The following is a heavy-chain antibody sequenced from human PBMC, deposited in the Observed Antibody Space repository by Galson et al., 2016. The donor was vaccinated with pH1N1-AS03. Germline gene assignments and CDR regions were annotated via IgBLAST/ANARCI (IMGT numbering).Heavy chain of an antibody. CDR1: GFTLNNNY. CDR2: IWYDGSNK. D-gene: IGHD3-22*01. J-gene: IGHJ4*02. V-gene: IGHV3-33*08. CDR3: ARGQGYNSGYFDTDY. Sequence: SLRLSCAASGFTLNNNYMSWVRQTPGKGLEWVAVIWYDGSNKYYADSVKGRFTISRDNSKNTLYLQMSSLRAEDTAVYYCARGQGYNSGYFDTDYWGRGTLVTVSS.